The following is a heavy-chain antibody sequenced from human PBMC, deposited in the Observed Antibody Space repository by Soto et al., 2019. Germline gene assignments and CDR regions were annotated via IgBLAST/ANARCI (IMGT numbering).Heavy chain of an antibody. Sequence: PSETLSLTCTVSGGSISSYFWSWIRQPPGKGLEWIGYIYYSGSTNYNPSLKSRVTISVDTSKNQFSLKLSSVTAADTAVYYCARHSDRGLWFGELLYPPYGFDYWGQGTLVTVSS. J-gene: IGHJ4*02. CDR3: ARHSDRGLWFGELLYPPYGFDY. D-gene: IGHD3-10*01. CDR2: IYYSGST. CDR1: GGSISSYF. V-gene: IGHV4-59*08.